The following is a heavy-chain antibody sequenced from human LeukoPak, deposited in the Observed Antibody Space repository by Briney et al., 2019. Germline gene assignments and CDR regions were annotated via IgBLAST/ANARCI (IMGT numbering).Heavy chain of an antibody. CDR3: ARVLAVAGKTFDP. V-gene: IGHV4-34*01. J-gene: IGHJ5*02. CDR2: INHSGRT. D-gene: IGHD6-19*01. CDR1: GGSFSDYF. Sequence: PSETLSLTCAVYGGSFSDYFWGWIRQPPGKGLEWIGEINHSGRTYYNPSLKSRVTISVDTSKNQFSLNLSSVTAADTAVYYCARVLAVAGKTFDPWGQGTLVTVSS.